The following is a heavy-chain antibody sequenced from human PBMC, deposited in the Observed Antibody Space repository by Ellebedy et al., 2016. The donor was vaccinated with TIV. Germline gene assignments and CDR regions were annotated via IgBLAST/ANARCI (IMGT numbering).Heavy chain of an antibody. D-gene: IGHD5-12*01. CDR1: GYSFTGYY. J-gene: IGHJ4*02. V-gene: IGHV1-18*04. CDR2: ISAYTGET. Sequence: ASVKVSCKASGYSFTGYYIHWVRQAPGQGPEWMGWISAYTGETQYAQKYQGRVTLTTDSSTTTAYMELRSLRSDDTAVYFCARDMVQGMVARYLWFDYWGQGTLITVSS. CDR3: ARDMVQGMVARYLWFDY.